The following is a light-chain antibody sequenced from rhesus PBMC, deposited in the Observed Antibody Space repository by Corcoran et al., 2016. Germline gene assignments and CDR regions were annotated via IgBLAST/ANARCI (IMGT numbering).Light chain of an antibody. CDR2: AAS. J-gene: IGKJ1*01. Sequence: DIQMTQSPSSLSASVGDRVTITCRASQTISSYLAWYQQKPGKVPKLLIYAASSLESGVPSRFSGSGSGTEFPLTISSLQPEDFATYYCQQHNSHPRTFGQGTKVEIK. V-gene: IGKV1-44*01. CDR1: QTISSY. CDR3: QQHNSHPRT.